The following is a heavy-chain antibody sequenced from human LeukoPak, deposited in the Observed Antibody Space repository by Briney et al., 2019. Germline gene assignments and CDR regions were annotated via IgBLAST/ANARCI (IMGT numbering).Heavy chain of an antibody. D-gene: IGHD6-19*01. Sequence: GGSLRHLYAASGFTFSSYGMHWVRQAPGKGLEWVAFIRYDGSNKYYADSVKGRFTISRDNSKNTLYLQMNSLRAEDTAVYYCAKGHIAVAVTGFDYWGQESLVSVSS. V-gene: IGHV3-30*02. CDR3: AKGHIAVAVTGFDY. J-gene: IGHJ4*02. CDR2: IRYDGSNK. CDR1: GFTFSSYG.